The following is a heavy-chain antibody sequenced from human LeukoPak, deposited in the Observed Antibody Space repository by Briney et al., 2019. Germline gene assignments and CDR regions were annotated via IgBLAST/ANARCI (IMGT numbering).Heavy chain of an antibody. J-gene: IGHJ3*02. Sequence: GGSLRLSCAASGSTFSSYTMNWVRQAPGKGLEWVSSISSGSGYRNYADSLKGRFTISRDNAKNSLYLQMNSLRAEDTAVYYCARYFSQMTTNSDAFDIWGQGTMVTVSS. CDR1: GSTFSSYT. D-gene: IGHD5-24*01. CDR3: ARYFSQMTTNSDAFDI. V-gene: IGHV3-21*01. CDR2: ISSGSGYR.